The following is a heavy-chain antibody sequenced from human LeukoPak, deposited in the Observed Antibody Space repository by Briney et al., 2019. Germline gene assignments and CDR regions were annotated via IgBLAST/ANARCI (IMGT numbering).Heavy chain of an antibody. V-gene: IGHV1-2*02. CDR1: GYSFTGYY. Sequence: GASAKVSCKASGYSFTGYYMHWVRQAPGQGLEWMGWINPNSGGTNYAQKFQGRVTMSRDTSISTAYMELSRLRSDDTAVYYCAREGRLRFRSWFDPWGQGTLVTVSS. D-gene: IGHD5-12*01. CDR2: INPNSGGT. J-gene: IGHJ5*02. CDR3: AREGRLRFRSWFDP.